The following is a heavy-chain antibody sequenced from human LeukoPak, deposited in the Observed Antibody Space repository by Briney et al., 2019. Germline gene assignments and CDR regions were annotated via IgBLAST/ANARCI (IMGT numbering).Heavy chain of an antibody. D-gene: IGHD4-17*01. J-gene: IGHJ4*02. Sequence: GGSLRLSCAASGFTFSSYGMHWVRQAPGKGLEWVVVISYDGSNKYYADSVKGRFTISRDNSKNTLYLQMNSLRAEDTAVYYCAKDLYDYGDDGGYFDYWGQGTLVTVSS. CDR2: ISYDGSNK. CDR1: GFTFSSYG. V-gene: IGHV3-30*18. CDR3: AKDLYDYGDDGGYFDY.